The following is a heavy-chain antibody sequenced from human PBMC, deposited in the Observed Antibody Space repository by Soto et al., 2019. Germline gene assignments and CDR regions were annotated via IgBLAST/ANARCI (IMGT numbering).Heavy chain of an antibody. CDR2: IFTRDSET. CDR3: ARGYFDSGHGYDL. CDR1: GHLFNHHW. V-gene: IGHV5-51*01. D-gene: IGHD3-10*01. Sequence: GESLTISCQGPGHLFNHHWIVWVLQTPGKGLEWMGLIFTRDSETKTSPSFQGQVSFSVDNSINTVYLQWASLKTTDTGIYFCARGYFDSGHGYDLWGQGTMVTVSS. J-gene: IGHJ5*02.